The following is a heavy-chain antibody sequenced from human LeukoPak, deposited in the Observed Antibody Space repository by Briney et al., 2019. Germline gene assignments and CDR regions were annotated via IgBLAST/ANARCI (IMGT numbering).Heavy chain of an antibody. Sequence: ASVKVCCKASGYTFTSYDINWVRQATGQGLEWMGWMNPNSGNTGYAQKFQGRVTMTRNTSISTAYMELSSLRSEDTAVYYCARSFPGYYDSSGDNHFDYWGQGTLVTVSS. V-gene: IGHV1-8*01. D-gene: IGHD3-22*01. CDR1: GYTFTSYD. CDR2: MNPNSGNT. CDR3: ARSFPGYYDSSGDNHFDY. J-gene: IGHJ4*02.